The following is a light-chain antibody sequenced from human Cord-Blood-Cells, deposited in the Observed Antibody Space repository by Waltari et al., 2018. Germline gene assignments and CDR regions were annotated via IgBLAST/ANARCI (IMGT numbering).Light chain of an antibody. CDR2: GNN. Sequence: QSVLTPPPSVSGAPGHGVTISCTGSRSTSGAGFALHRYQQLPGTAPKLLSYGNNKRPSGVPNRFSVSKSSTSASLASTGLQAEDEADYYSQSYDSSLSGWVFGGGNKLTVL. J-gene: IGLJ3*02. V-gene: IGLV1-40*01. CDR1: RSTSGAGFA. CDR3: QSYDSSLSGWV.